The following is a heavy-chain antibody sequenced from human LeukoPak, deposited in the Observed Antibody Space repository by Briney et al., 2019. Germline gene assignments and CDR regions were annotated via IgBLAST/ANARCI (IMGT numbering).Heavy chain of an antibody. CDR1: GGSFSSYA. CDR3: AATYCSGGSCYDTARLDY. D-gene: IGHD2-15*01. CDR2: FIPILGIA. V-gene: IGHV1-69*04. J-gene: IGHJ4*02. Sequence: SVKVSCKASGGSFSSYAISWVRQAPGQGLEWMGRFIPILGIASYAQKFQGRVTITADKSTSTAYMELSSQSSEDTAAYHCAATYCSGGSCYDTARLDYWGQGTLVTVSS.